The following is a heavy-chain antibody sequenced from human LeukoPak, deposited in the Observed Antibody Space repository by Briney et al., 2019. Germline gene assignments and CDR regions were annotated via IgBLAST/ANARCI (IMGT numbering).Heavy chain of an antibody. CDR2: INWNAGST. CDR3: ASVIYHYSGSYYQYFHH. J-gene: IGHJ4*02. CDR1: GFTFDDYG. Sequence: GGSLRLSCATSGFTFDDYGMSWVRQVPGKGLEWVSSINWNAGSTTYADSVKGRFTISRDSANNSLYLQMNSLRAEDTALYYCASVIYHYSGSYYQYFHHWGQGTPVTVSS. V-gene: IGHV3-20*04. D-gene: IGHD3-10*01.